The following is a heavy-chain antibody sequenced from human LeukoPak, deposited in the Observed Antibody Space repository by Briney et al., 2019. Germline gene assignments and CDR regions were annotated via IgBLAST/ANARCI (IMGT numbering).Heavy chain of an antibody. CDR1: GFTFSSYA. Sequence: GGSLRLSCAASGFTFSSYAMSWVRQAPGMGLEWVSAISGGSTYYADSVKGRFTISRDNSKNTLYLQMNSLRAEDTAVYYCAKGPEWGSGPYYFDYWGQGTLVTVSS. CDR2: ISGGST. V-gene: IGHV3-23*01. D-gene: IGHD2-15*01. CDR3: AKGPEWGSGPYYFDY. J-gene: IGHJ4*02.